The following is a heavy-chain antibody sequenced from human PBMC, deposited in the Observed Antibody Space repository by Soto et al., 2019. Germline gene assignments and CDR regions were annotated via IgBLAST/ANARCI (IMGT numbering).Heavy chain of an antibody. CDR1: GGSISSSNYY. CDR2: IHYSGST. J-gene: IGHJ3*02. D-gene: IGHD5-12*01. Sequence: QLQLQESGPGLVKPSETLSLTCSVSGGSISSSNYYRGWIRQSPGKGLEWIASIHYSGSTYYNPSLKSRVTISVDTSKNQFSLRLSSVTAADAAIYYCSYDDAFDIWGQGTMVTVSS. V-gene: IGHV4-39*01. CDR3: SYDDAFDI.